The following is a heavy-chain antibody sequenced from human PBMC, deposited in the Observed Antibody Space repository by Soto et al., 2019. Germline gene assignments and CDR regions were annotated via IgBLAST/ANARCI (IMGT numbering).Heavy chain of an antibody. V-gene: IGHV4-4*02. D-gene: IGHD2-21*02. Sequence: PSETLSLTCGVSGGTFASSHWWSWVRQSPGRGLEWIGNVYHTGDTNFNPSLQSRVTFSVDKSNNQFSLRLTSVTAADTAVYFCAREIVTAGGNNYFDPWGPGTLVTVSS. CDR3: AREIVTAGGNNYFDP. CDR2: VYHTGDT. J-gene: IGHJ5*02. CDR1: GGTFASSHW.